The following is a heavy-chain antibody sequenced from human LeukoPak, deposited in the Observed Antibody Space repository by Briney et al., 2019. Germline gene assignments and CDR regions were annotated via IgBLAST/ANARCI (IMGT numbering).Heavy chain of an antibody. D-gene: IGHD2-2*01. CDR3: ARFPHPYCSSAGCPNWLDP. CDR2: INTKTGNP. V-gene: IGHV7-4-1*02. Sequence: ASVKVSCKASGYTFTGHAMNWVRQAPGQGPEWMGYINTKTGNPTYAQGFTGRFVFSLDTSVSTAYLQISSLQAADTAVYYCARFPHPYCSSAGCPNWLDPWGQGTLVTVSS. CDR1: GYTFTGHA. J-gene: IGHJ5*02.